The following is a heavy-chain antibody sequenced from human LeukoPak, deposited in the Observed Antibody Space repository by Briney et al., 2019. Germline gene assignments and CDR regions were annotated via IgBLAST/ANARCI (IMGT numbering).Heavy chain of an antibody. CDR3: AKDGFVVITTLIGAYFDY. CDR1: GFSFSSYG. Sequence: TGGSLRLSCAASGFSFSSYGMHWVRQAPGKGLEWVAFIRYDGSNKYYADSVKGRFTISRDNSKNTLYLQMNSLRAEDTAVYYCAKDGFVVITTLIGAYFDYWGQGTLVTVSS. J-gene: IGHJ4*02. CDR2: IRYDGSNK. V-gene: IGHV3-30*02. D-gene: IGHD3-22*01.